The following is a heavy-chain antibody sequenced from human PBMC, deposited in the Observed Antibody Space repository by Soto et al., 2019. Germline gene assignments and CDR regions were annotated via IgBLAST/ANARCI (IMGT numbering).Heavy chain of an antibody. D-gene: IGHD3-10*01. J-gene: IGHJ5*02. CDR2: IYYSGRT. V-gene: IGHV4-61*01. Sequence: SETLSLTCTVSGASVSSASYYWSWIRQPPGKGLEWIGYIYYSGRTDYNPSLKSGVTISLDTSKDQFSLKLSSVTAADTAVSYCAGDRGSGSNNEWFDPWGEGTLVTVSS. CDR1: GASVSSASYY. CDR3: AGDRGSGSNNEWFDP.